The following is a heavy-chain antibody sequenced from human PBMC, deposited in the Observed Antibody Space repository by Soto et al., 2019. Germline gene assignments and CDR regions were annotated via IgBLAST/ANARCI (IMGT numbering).Heavy chain of an antibody. J-gene: IGHJ5*02. CDR1: GFTFSSYG. CDR3: AKDYDILTGYRDTNWFDP. D-gene: IGHD3-9*01. Sequence: PGGSLRLSCAASGFTFSSYGMHWVRQAPGKGLEWVAVISYDGSNKYYADSVKGRFTIPRDNSKNTLYLQMNSLRAEDTAVYYCAKDYDILTGYRDTNWFDPWGQGTLVTSPQ. CDR2: ISYDGSNK. V-gene: IGHV3-30*18.